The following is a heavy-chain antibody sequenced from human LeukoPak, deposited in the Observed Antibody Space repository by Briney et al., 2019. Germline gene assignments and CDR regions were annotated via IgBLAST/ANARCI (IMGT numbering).Heavy chain of an antibody. CDR2: ISGSGGST. J-gene: IGHJ4*02. D-gene: IGHD3-10*01. CDR3: AKGVTAGIRGNYFDY. CDR1: GFTFSSYA. Sequence: GGSLRLSCAASGFTFSSYAMSWVRQAPGKGLEWVSAISGSGGSTYYADSVKGRFTISRDNSKNTLYLQMNSLRAEDTAVYYCAKGVTAGIRGNYFDYWGQGTLVTVSS. V-gene: IGHV3-23*01.